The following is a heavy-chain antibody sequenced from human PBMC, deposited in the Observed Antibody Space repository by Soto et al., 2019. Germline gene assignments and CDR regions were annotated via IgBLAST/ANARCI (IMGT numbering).Heavy chain of an antibody. J-gene: IGHJ4*02. V-gene: IGHV3-7*01. CDR1: GFTFSNYW. D-gene: IGHD2-8*01. CDR2: IRQDGGEK. Sequence: EVHLVESGGGLVLPGGSLRLSCEASGFTFSNYWMTWVRQAPGKGLEWVANIRQDGGEKYYVDSVKGRFTISRDNAKTSLYRQMNSLRVEDTAIYYCARDADCTNGVCYTPIRPFDFWGQGTLVTVSS. CDR3: ARDADCTNGVCYTPIRPFDF.